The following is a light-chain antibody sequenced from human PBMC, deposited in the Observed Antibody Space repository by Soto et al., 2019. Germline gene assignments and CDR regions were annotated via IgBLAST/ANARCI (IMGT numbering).Light chain of an antibody. CDR2: GAS. V-gene: IGKV3-15*01. J-gene: IGKJ3*01. Sequence: EIVMTQSPATLSVSPGXRVTLSCRASQSVSRSLAWYQQKPGQAPRLLIYGASTRATGIPARFSGSGSGTEFTLTISSLQSEDVAVYYCQQYNNWPPFTFGPGTKVDIK. CDR3: QQYNNWPPFT. CDR1: QSVSRS.